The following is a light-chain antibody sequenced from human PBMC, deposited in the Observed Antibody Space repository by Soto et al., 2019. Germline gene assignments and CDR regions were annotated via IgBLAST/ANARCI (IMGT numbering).Light chain of an antibody. V-gene: IGKV3-15*01. J-gene: IGKJ1*01. CDR3: QQYSIWRT. Sequence: DIVLTQSPCTLSLAQGDRVTLSCRASDSGSTNLAWYQQKAGQAPTLRIYGASTRATSIPARFSGSGSGTEFTLTISGLQSEDFAVYYCQQYSIWRTFGQGTKVDI. CDR2: GAS. CDR1: DSGSTN.